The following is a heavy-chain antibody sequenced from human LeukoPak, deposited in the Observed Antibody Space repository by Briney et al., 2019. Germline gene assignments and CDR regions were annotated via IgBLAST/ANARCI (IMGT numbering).Heavy chain of an antibody. CDR1: GGSISSYY. CDR2: IYYSGST. Sequence: TSETLSLTCTVSGGSISSYYWSWIRQPPGKGLEWIGYIYYSGSTNYNPSLKSRVTISVDTSKNQFSLKLSSVTAADTAVCYCAREGIPGFDYWGQGTLVTVSS. V-gene: IGHV4-59*01. CDR3: AREGIPGFDY. D-gene: IGHD2-21*01. J-gene: IGHJ4*02.